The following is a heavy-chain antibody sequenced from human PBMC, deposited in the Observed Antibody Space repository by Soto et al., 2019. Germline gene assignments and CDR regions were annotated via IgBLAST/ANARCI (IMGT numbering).Heavy chain of an antibody. D-gene: IGHD3-9*01. CDR1: GASITSVDYY. CDR3: AGALGILAGYYRP. CDR2: IYYRGTS. Sequence: SETLSLTCTVSGASITSVDYYWSWIRQSPGTGLEWIGYIYYRGTSYYNPSLKSRVSMSVDTSKNQFSLKLQSVTAADTPVYYCAGALGILAGYYRPWGQGTLVT. J-gene: IGHJ5*01. V-gene: IGHV4-30-4*01.